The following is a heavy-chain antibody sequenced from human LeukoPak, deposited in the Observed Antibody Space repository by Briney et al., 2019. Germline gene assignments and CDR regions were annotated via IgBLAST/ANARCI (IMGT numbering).Heavy chain of an antibody. J-gene: IGHJ4*02. V-gene: IGHV1-8*03. CDR1: GYTFTSYD. Sequence: ASVKVSCKASGYTFTSYDINWVRQATGQGLEWMGWMNPNSGNTGCAQKFQGRVTITRNTSISTAYMELSSLRSEDTAVYYCARGRYYYGSGSYQYPYYFDYWGQGTLVTVSS. CDR2: MNPNSGNT. CDR3: ARGRYYYGSGSYQYPYYFDY. D-gene: IGHD3-10*01.